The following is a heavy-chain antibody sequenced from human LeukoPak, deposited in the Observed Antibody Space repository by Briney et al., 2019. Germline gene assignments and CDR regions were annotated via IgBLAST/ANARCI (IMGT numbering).Heavy chain of an antibody. V-gene: IGHV3-30-3*01. CDR1: GFTFSSYA. J-gene: IGHJ1*01. D-gene: IGHD4-17*01. CDR2: ISYDGSNK. CDR3: ARGDYGDYVVGAEYFQH. Sequence: GGSLRLSCAASGFTFSSYAMHWVRQAPGKGLEWVAVISYDGSNKYYADSVKGRFTISRDNSKNTLYLQMNSLRAEDTAVYYCARGDYGDYVVGAEYFQHWGQGILVTVSS.